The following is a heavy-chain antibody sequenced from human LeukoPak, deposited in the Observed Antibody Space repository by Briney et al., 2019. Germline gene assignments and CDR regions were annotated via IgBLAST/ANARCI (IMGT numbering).Heavy chain of an antibody. D-gene: IGHD1-26*01. CDR3: ARGYSATSGRFDP. J-gene: IGHJ5*02. CDR2: IYYTGNT. CDR1: GGSISSYY. Sequence: SETLSLTCTVSGGSISSYYWSWIRQPPGRGLEWIGYIYYTGNTNYNPSLKSRVTISVDTSKNQFSLKLTSVTAADTAVYFCARGYSATSGRFDPWGQGTLVTVSS. V-gene: IGHV4-59*01.